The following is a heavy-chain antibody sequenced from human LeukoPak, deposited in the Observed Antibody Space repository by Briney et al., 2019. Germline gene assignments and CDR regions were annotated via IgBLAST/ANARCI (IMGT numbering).Heavy chain of an antibody. CDR1: GSTFSSYS. Sequence: PGGSLRLSCAASGSTFSSYSMNWVRQAPGEGLEWVSYISSLSGTIYYADSVKGRFTISRDNAKNSLYLQMDSLRAEDTAVYYCARAQESGSYDYWGQGTLVTVSS. CDR3: ARAQESGSYDY. J-gene: IGHJ4*02. V-gene: IGHV3-48*01. CDR2: ISSLSGTI. D-gene: IGHD1-26*01.